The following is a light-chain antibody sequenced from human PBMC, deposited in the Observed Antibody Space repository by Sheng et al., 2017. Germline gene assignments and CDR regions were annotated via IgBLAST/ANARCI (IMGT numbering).Light chain of an antibody. V-gene: IGKV3-11*01. J-gene: IGKJ4*01. CDR3: QQRSNWPALT. Sequence: EIVLTQSPATLSLSPGERATLSCRASQSIDNYLAWYQQKAGQAPRLLIYDASNRAPGIPARFSGSGSGTDFTLTISSLEPEDFAVYYCQQRSNWPALTFGGGTRVEIK. CDR2: DAS. CDR1: QSIDNY.